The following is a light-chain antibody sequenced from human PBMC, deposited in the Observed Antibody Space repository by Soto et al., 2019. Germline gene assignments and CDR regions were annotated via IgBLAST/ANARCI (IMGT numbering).Light chain of an antibody. J-gene: IGLJ1*01. CDR1: SSDVGAYNF. CDR2: QVT. Sequence: QSALTQPPSASGSPGQSATISCTGTSSDVGAYNFVSWYQQLPGKAPKLMIYQVTKRPSGVPYRFSGSKSGNTASLTVSGLQAEDEADYYCSSYAGSTAFYVFGTGTKLTVL. CDR3: SSYAGSTAFYV. V-gene: IGLV2-8*01.